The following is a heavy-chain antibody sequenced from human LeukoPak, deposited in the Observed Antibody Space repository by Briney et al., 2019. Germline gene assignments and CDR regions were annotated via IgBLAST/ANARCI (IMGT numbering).Heavy chain of an antibody. CDR2: IKQDGSEK. D-gene: IGHD3-22*01. J-gene: IGHJ4*02. CDR1: GFTFSSYW. V-gene: IGHV3-7*01. CDR3: ARGRFHYDSSGYSSFYY. Sequence: GGSLRLSCAASGFTFSSYWMSWVRQAPGKGLEWVANIKQDGSEKSYVDSVKGRFTISRDNAQHSLYLQMSSLRAEDTAVYYCARGRFHYDSSGYSSFYYWGQGTLVTVSS.